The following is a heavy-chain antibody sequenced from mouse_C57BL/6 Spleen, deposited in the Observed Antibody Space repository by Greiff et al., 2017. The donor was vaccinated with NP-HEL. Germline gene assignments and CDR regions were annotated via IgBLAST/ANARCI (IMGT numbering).Heavy chain of an antibody. CDR3: ARTDYYGSSYGYFDV. CDR2: ITPGSGGT. CDR1: GYAFTNYL. Sequence: QVQLQQSGAELVRPGTSVQVSCKASGYAFTNYLIEWVKQRPGQGLEWIGVITPGSGGTNYTEKFTGTATLTADKSSSTAYMQLSSMTSEDSAVYFCARTDYYGSSYGYFDVWGTGTTVTVSS. J-gene: IGHJ1*03. V-gene: IGHV1-54*01. D-gene: IGHD1-1*01.